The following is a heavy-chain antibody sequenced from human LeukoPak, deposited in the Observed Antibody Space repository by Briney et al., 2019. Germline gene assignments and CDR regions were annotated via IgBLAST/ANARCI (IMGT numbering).Heavy chain of an antibody. D-gene: IGHD3-22*01. CDR3: ARAGDYYDSSGYAEPFDY. V-gene: IGHV3-30*02. Sequence: GGSLRLSCAASGFTFSSYGMHWVRQAPGKGLEWVAFIRYDGSNKYYADSVKGRFTISRDNAKNTLYLQMNSLRAEDTAVYYCARAGDYYDSSGYAEPFDYWGQGTLVTVSS. CDR2: IRYDGSNK. J-gene: IGHJ4*02. CDR1: GFTFSSYG.